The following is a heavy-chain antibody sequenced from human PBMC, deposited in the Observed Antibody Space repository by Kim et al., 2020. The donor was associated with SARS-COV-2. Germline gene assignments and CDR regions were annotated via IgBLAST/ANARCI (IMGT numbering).Heavy chain of an antibody. CDR3: ARPLRGVVVAATGLDY. CDR2: IWYDGSNK. Sequence: GGSLRLSCAASGFTFSSYGMHWVRQAPGKGLEWVAVIWYDGSNKYYADSVKGRFTISRDNSKNTLYLQMNSLRAEDTAVYYCARPLRGVVVAATGLDYWGQGTLVTVSS. V-gene: IGHV3-33*01. CDR1: GFTFSSYG. D-gene: IGHD2-15*01. J-gene: IGHJ4*02.